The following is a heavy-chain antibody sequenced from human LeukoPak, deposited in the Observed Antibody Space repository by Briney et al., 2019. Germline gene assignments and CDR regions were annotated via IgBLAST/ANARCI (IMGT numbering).Heavy chain of an antibody. J-gene: IGHJ4*02. CDR1: GFTFSNYA. Sequence: QAGGSLRLSCAASGFTFSNYAMSWVRQAPGKGLEWVSGISGSGGSTYYADSVKGRFTISGDNSKSTLYLQMNSLTDEDTAVYYCAKKWGVGTTTLDYFDYWGQGTLVTVSS. CDR3: AKKWGVGTTTLDYFDY. CDR2: ISGSGGST. D-gene: IGHD3-10*01. V-gene: IGHV3-23*01.